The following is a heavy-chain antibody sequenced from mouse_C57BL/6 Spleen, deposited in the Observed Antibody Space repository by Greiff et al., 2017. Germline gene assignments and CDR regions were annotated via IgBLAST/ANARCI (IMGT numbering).Heavy chain of an antibody. D-gene: IGHD2-4*01. CDR3: ARYGDYDFRYFDV. Sequence: QVQLQQPGAELVKPGASVKMSCKASGYTFTSYWITWVKQRPGQGLEWIGDIYPGSGSTNYHEKFKSKATLTVDTSSSTAYMQLSSLTSEDSAVYYCARYGDYDFRYFDVWGTGTTVTVSS. J-gene: IGHJ1*03. CDR2: IYPGSGST. V-gene: IGHV1-55*01. CDR1: GYTFTSYW.